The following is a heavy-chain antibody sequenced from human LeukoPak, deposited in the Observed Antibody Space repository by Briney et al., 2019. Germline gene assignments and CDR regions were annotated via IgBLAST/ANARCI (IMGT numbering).Heavy chain of an antibody. CDR2: IYYSGST. V-gene: IGHV4-59*01. J-gene: IGHJ6*03. D-gene: IGHD6-6*01. CDR3: AGIAARPNYYYYYYMDV. Sequence: PSETLSLTCTVSGGSISSYYWSWIRQPPGKGLEWIGYIYYSGSTNYNPSLKSRVTISVDTSKNQFSLKLSSVTAADTAVYYCAGIAARPNYYYYYYMDVWGKGTTVTVSS. CDR1: GGSISSYY.